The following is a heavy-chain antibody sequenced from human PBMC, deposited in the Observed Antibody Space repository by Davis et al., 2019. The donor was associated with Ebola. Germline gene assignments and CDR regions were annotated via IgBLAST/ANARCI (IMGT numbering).Heavy chain of an antibody. CDR3: ARGGDSSGYYVGFDY. D-gene: IGHD3-22*01. V-gene: IGHV1-18*01. J-gene: IGHJ4*02. CDR2: IAVYNGDT. Sequence: AASVKVSCKASGYSFTTYIITWVRQAPGQGLEWMGWIAVYNGDTKYAHNIQGRVTMSTEISTNTVYMELRGLRSDDTAVYYCARGGDSSGYYVGFDYWGQGTVVTVSS. CDR1: GYSFTTYI.